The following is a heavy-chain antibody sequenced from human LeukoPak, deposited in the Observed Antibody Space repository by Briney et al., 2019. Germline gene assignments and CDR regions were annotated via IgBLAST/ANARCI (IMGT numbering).Heavy chain of an antibody. D-gene: IGHD2-2*03. V-gene: IGHV1-18*04. CDR1: GYTFTSYG. CDR2: ISAYNGNT. Sequence: ASVKVSCEASGYTFTSYGISWVRQAPGQGLEWMGWISAYNGNTNYAQKLQGRVTMTTDTSTSTAYMELRSLRSDDTAVYYCARDGYCSSTSCGYYYGMDVWGKGTTVTVSS. CDR3: ARDGYCSSTSCGYYYGMDV. J-gene: IGHJ6*04.